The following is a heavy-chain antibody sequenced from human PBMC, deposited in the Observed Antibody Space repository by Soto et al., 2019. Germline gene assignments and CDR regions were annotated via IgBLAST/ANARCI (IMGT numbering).Heavy chain of an antibody. CDR1: GYTLKNYG. CDR2: IKVDNGDT. V-gene: IGHV1-18*01. CDR3: AMSRYYFDY. Sequence: QVHLVQSGGEVKKPGASVKVSCKASGYTLKNYGIGWVRQAPGLGPEWVGWIKVDNGDTKYAEKLQGRVTLTTDTSTSTAYMELRNLRSDDTAFYYCAMSRYYFDYWGQGTLVTVSS. J-gene: IGHJ4*02.